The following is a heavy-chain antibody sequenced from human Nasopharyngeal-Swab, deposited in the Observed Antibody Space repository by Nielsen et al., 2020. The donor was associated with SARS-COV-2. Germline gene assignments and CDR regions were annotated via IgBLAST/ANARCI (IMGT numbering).Heavy chain of an antibody. CDR1: GFTLSSYS. J-gene: IGHJ6*03. CDR2: ISSSSSYI. V-gene: IGHV3-21*01. D-gene: IGHD2-2*01. CDR3: ARVHCSRSSCSAPDYYYYYVDV. Sequence: GESLKISCAASGFTLSSYSMNWVRQAPGKGLEWVSSISSSSSYIFYADSVKGRFTISRDNAKNSLYLQMNSLRVEDTAVYYCARVHCSRSSCSAPDYYYYYVDVWGKGTTVTVSS.